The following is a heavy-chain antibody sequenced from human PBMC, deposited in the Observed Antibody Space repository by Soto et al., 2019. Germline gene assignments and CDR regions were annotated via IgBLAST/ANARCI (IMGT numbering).Heavy chain of an antibody. CDR1: GFTFSSYA. V-gene: IGHV3-30-3*01. Sequence: QVQLVESGGGVVQPGRSLRLSCAASGFTFSSYAMHWVRQAPGKGLEWVAVISYDGSNKYYADSVKGRFTISRDNSKNTLYLQMNSLRAEDTAVYYCARGFILGPPDYWGQGTLVTVSS. D-gene: IGHD2-8*02. J-gene: IGHJ4*02. CDR2: ISYDGSNK. CDR3: ARGFILGPPDY.